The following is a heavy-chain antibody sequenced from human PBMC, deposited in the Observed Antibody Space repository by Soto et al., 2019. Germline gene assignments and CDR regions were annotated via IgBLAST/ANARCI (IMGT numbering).Heavy chain of an antibody. CDR1: GGSFDDFY. J-gene: IGHJ6*02. D-gene: IGHD3-10*01. Sequence: QAQLQQWGAGLLWPSETLSLTCAFYGGSFDDFYWSWVRQSPGKGLEWVGEISHDGGTNYSPSLASRVSISVDTSKNQFSLHLRSVTAADTGLYYCARGQLVWYGDLTPYHRDMDVWGQGTTVTVSS. CDR3: ARGQLVWYGDLTPYHRDMDV. V-gene: IGHV4-34*02. CDR2: ISHDGGT.